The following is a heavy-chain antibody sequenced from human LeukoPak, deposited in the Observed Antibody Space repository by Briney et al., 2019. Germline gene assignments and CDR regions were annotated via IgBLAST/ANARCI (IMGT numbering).Heavy chain of an antibody. Sequence: GESLRLSCAASGFTFRIYSMNWVRQAPGKGLEWVSYISGSSHYTNTADSVKGRFTISRDNAKNSLYLQMNSLRTEDTAVYYCARVTLYGESALDYWSQGTLVTVSS. V-gene: IGHV3-21*05. J-gene: IGHJ4*02. D-gene: IGHD4-17*01. CDR1: GFTFRIYS. CDR3: ARVTLYGESALDY. CDR2: ISGSSHYT.